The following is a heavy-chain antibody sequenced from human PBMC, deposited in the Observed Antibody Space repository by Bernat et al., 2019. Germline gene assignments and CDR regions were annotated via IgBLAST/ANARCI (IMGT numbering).Heavy chain of an antibody. CDR2: ISSSSSYT. Sequence: QVQLVESGGGLVKPGGSLRLSCTASGFSFSDFYMSWIRQAPGKGLEWVSFISSSSSYTNYVDSVKGRFTISRDNAKTSLYLRMNSLRAEDTAMYYCARESRQLPIWGLGTLVTVSS. J-gene: IGHJ1*01. V-gene: IGHV3-11*06. CDR3: ARESRQLPI. D-gene: IGHD2-2*01. CDR1: GFSFSDFY.